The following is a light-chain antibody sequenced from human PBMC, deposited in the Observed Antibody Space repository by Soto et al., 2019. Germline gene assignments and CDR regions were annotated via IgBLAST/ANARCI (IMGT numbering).Light chain of an antibody. Sequence: DIQMTQSPSTLSASVGDRVTITCRASQSISSWLAWYQQKPGKAPRLLIYKASTLEIGVPSRFSGSGSGTEFTLTISSLQPDDVATYYCQQYNDYSWTFGQGTKVDI. CDR1: QSISSW. J-gene: IGKJ1*01. CDR2: KAS. V-gene: IGKV1-5*03. CDR3: QQYNDYSWT.